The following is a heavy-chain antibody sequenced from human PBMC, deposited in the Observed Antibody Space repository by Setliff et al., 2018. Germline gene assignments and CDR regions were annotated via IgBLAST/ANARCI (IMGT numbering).Heavy chain of an antibody. CDR1: GYSFTSYW. J-gene: IGHJ3*02. Sequence: PGESLKISCKGSGYSFTSYWIGWVRQMPGKGLEWMGIIYPGDSDTRYSPSFQGQVTISADKSISTAYLQWSSLKASDTAMYYCARQVGANFYVHDAFDIWGHGTMVTVSS. V-gene: IGHV5-51*01. CDR3: ARQVGANFYVHDAFDI. CDR2: IYPGDSDT. D-gene: IGHD3-16*01.